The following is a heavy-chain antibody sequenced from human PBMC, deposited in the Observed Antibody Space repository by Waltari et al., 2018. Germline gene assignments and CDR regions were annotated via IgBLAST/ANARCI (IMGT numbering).Heavy chain of an antibody. J-gene: IGHJ6*02. CDR2: INHSGST. CDR3: ARGVLSSGWYRLDYYYGMDV. V-gene: IGHV4-34*01. CDR1: GGSFSGYY. D-gene: IGHD6-19*01. Sequence: QVQLQQWGAGLLKPSETLSLTCAVYGGSFSGYYWSWIRQPPGKGLEWIGEINHSGSTNYTPSLKSRATISVDTYKNQFSLMLSSVTAADTAVYYCARGVLSSGWYRLDYYYGMDVWGQGTTVTVSS.